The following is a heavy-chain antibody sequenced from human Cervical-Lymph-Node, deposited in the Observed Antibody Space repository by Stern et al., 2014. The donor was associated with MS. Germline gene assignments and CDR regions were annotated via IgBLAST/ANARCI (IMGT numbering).Heavy chain of an antibody. V-gene: IGHV1-69*09. CDR1: GGTFTSYS. CDR3: AREDFGNGGHFDN. J-gene: IGHJ4*02. Sequence: VQLVQSGPEVKEPGSSMTVSCKASGGTFTSYSFSWVRQAPGQGLLWMGRIIPIPGLAMVAPKFQGRVTITADTSTKTAYLEMTSLTSEDTAVYYCAREDFGNGGHFDNWGRGALVAVSS. CDR2: IIPIPGLA. D-gene: IGHD3-3*01.